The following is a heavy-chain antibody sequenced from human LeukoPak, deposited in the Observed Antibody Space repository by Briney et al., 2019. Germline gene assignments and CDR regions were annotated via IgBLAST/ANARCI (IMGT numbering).Heavy chain of an antibody. V-gene: IGHV1-69*02. CDR1: GCTFSSYT. CDR2: IIPILGIA. Sequence: SVKVSCKASGCTFSSYTISWVRQAPGQGLEWMGRIIPILGIANYAQKFQGRVTITADNSTSTAYMELSSLRSEDTAVYYCAIEVVPANMYVWGKGTTVTVSS. CDR3: AIEVVPANMYV. J-gene: IGHJ6*03. D-gene: IGHD2-2*01.